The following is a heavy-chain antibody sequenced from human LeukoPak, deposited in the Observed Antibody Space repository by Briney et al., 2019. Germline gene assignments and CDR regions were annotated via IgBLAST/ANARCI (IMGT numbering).Heavy chain of an antibody. V-gene: IGHV3-7*01. Sequence: GGALRLSCAACGFTFSSNWMGCVGQAPGREVEGVDKIKQEGSKKYYVGSVKGRLPISRDNAKNSLYMQKTSLRAEDTAAYYCAREYSSSSYGYWGQGTLVTVSS. J-gene: IGHJ4*02. CDR1: GFTFSSNW. CDR2: IKQEGSKK. CDR3: AREYSSSSYGY. D-gene: IGHD6-6*01.